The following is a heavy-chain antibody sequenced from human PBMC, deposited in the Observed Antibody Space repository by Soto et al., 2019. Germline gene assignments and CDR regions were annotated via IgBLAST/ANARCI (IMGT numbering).Heavy chain of an antibody. CDR3: ARENSSGYAFDI. J-gene: IGHJ3*02. Sequence: SVKVSCKASGGTFSSYAISWVRQAPGQGLEWMGGIIPIFGTANYAQKFQGRVTVTADESTSTAYMELSSLRSEDTAVYYCARENSSGYAFDIWGQGTMVTVSS. CDR1: GGTFSSYA. D-gene: IGHD3-22*01. V-gene: IGHV1-69*13. CDR2: IIPIFGTA.